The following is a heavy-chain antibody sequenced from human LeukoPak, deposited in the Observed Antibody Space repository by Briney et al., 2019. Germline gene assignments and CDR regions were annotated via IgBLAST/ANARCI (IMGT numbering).Heavy chain of an antibody. V-gene: IGHV3-72*01. D-gene: IGHD3-10*01. J-gene: IGHJ5*02. CDR2: TRNKANSYTT. CDR1: GFTFSDHY. Sequence: GLSLRLSCAASGFTFSDHYMDWVRQAPGKGLDWVGRTRNKANSYTTEYAASVKGRFTISRDDSKNSLYLQMNSLKTEDTAVYYCASLYGSGKRWVDPWGQGTLVTVSS. CDR3: ASLYGSGKRWVDP.